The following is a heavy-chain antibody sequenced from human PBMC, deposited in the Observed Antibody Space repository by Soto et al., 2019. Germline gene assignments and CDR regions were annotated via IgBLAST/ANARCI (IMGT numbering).Heavy chain of an antibody. CDR2: IHYSGST. CDR3: ARHASSWIQTPFDY. CDR1: GVSISSYY. Sequence: PSETLSLTCTVSGVSISSYYWSWIRQPPGKGLEWIGHIHYSGSTNYNPSLKSRVSISVDTSKNQFSLKLSSVTAADTAVYYCARHASSWIQTPFDYWGQGTPVTVSS. J-gene: IGHJ4*02. D-gene: IGHD5-18*01. V-gene: IGHV4-59*08.